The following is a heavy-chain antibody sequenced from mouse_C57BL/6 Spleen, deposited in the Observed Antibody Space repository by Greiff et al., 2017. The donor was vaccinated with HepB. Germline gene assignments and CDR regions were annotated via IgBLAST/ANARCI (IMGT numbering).Heavy chain of an antibody. CDR2: ISSGSSTI. CDR3: ARRLWLTLYWYFDV. V-gene: IGHV5-17*01. Sequence: EVHLVESGGGLVKPGGSLKLSCAASGFTFSDYGMHWVRQAPEKGLEWVAYISSGSSTIYYADTVKGRFTISRDNAKNTLFLQMTSLRSEDTAMYYCARRLWLTLYWYFDVWGTGTTVTVSS. J-gene: IGHJ1*03. D-gene: IGHD2-2*01. CDR1: GFTFSDYG.